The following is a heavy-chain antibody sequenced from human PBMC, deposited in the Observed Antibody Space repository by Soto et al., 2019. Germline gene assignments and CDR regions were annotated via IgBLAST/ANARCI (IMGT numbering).Heavy chain of an antibody. Sequence: ESGPTLVNPTQTLTLTCTFSGFSLSTSGMCVSWIRQPPGKALEWLALIDWDDDKYYSTSLKTRLTISKDTSKNQVVLTMTNMDPVDTATYYCARIPQGYYDSSGYYDNWFDPWGQGTLVTVS. CDR1: GFSLSTSGMC. CDR2: IDWDDDK. CDR3: ARIPQGYYDSSGYYDNWFDP. V-gene: IGHV2-70*01. D-gene: IGHD3-22*01. J-gene: IGHJ5*02.